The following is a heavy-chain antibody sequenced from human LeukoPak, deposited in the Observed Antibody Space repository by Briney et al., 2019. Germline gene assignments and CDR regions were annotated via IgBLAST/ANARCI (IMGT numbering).Heavy chain of an antibody. Sequence: PGGSLRLSCAAPGLTFSSYAMSWVRQAPGKGLEWVSGIRNSGGSTCYADSVKGRFTISRDNSKNTLYLQMNSLRAEDTAVYYCAKDWQWLPDWGRGTLVTVSS. CDR3: AKDWQWLPD. CDR2: IRNSGGST. CDR1: GLTFSSYA. J-gene: IGHJ4*02. D-gene: IGHD6-19*01. V-gene: IGHV3-23*01.